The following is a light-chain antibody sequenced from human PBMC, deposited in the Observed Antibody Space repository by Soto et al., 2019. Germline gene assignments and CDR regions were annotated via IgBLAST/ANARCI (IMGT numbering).Light chain of an antibody. CDR1: QGISSY. J-gene: IGKJ3*01. V-gene: IGKV1-8*01. Sequence: ALRMTQSPSSLSASTGDRVTITCRASQGISSYFAWYQQKPGKAPKLLIYASSTLQSGVPSRFSGSGSGTNFTLSISCLQSEDFATYYCHQYYSYPFTFGPGTKVDIK. CDR3: HQYYSYPFT. CDR2: ASS.